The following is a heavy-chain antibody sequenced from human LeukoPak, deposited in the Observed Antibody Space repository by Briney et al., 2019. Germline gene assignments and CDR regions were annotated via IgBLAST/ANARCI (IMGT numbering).Heavy chain of an antibody. J-gene: IGHJ6*02. CDR1: GGSISSYY. Sequence: PSETLSLTCTVSGGSISSYYWSLIRQPPGKGLEWIGYMYYSGSTNYNPSLKSRVTISVDTSKNQFSLKLSSVTAADTAVYYCARQILTGPYYYYYYGMDVWGQGTTVTVSS. V-gene: IGHV4-59*08. D-gene: IGHD3-9*01. CDR3: ARQILTGPYYYYYYGMDV. CDR2: MYYSGST.